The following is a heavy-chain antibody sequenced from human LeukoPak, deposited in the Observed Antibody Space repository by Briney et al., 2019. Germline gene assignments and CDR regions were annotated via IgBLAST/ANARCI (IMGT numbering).Heavy chain of an antibody. D-gene: IGHD1-26*01. J-gene: IGHJ6*03. Sequence: SETLSLTCTVSGGSISSYYWSWIRQPPGKGLEWIGYIYTSGSTNYNPSLKSRVTISVDTSKNQFSLKPSSVTAADTAVYYCARLRGSYRTYYYYMDVWGKGTTVTVSS. CDR3: ARLRGSYRTYYYYMDV. CDR1: GGSISSYY. CDR2: IYTSGST. V-gene: IGHV4-4*09.